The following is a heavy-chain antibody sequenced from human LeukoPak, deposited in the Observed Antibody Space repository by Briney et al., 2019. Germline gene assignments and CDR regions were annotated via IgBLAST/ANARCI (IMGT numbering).Heavy chain of an antibody. CDR2: IRYDGSNK. J-gene: IGHJ3*02. CDR1: GFTFSSYA. V-gene: IGHV3-30*02. Sequence: GGSLRLSCAASGFTFSSYAMHWVRQAPGKGLEWVAFIRYDGSNKYYADSVKGRFTIPRDNSKNTLYLQMNSLRAEDTAVYYCAKEWELLGAFDIWGQGTMVTVSS. CDR3: AKEWELLGAFDI. D-gene: IGHD1-26*01.